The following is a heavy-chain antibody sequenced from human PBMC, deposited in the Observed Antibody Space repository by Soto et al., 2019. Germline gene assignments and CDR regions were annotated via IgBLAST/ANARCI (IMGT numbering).Heavy chain of an antibody. D-gene: IGHD2-2*01. CDR2: INHSGST. J-gene: IGHJ5*02. V-gene: IGHV4-34*01. Sequence: QVQLQQWGAGLLKPSETLSLTCAVYGGSFSGYYWSWIRQPPGKGLEWIGEINHSGSTNYNPSLKSRVTISVDTSKNQCSLKLSSVTAADTAVYYCARTQVVPAAMRWFDPWGQGTLVTVSS. CDR1: GGSFSGYY. CDR3: ARTQVVPAAMRWFDP.